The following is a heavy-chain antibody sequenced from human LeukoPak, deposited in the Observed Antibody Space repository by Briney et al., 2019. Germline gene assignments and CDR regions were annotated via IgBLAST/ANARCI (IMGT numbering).Heavy chain of an antibody. CDR3: ARHNYPSYCYYMDV. Sequence: GSLRLSCAASGLSFTRYWMTWVRQAPGTGLELVANIKEDGSEKYYVDSVKGRFTISRDNAKNSLYLQMNSLRAEDTALYYCARHNYPSYCYYMDVWGKGTTVTVSS. D-gene: IGHD1-1*01. V-gene: IGHV3-7*03. CDR1: GLSFTRYW. J-gene: IGHJ6*03. CDR2: IKEDGSEK.